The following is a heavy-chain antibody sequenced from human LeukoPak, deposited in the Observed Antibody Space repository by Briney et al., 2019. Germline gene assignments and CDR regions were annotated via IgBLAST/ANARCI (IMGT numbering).Heavy chain of an antibody. Sequence: ASVKVSCKASGYTFTSYYMHWVRQAPGQGLEWMGIINPSGGSTSYAQKFQGGVTMTRDTSTSTVYMELSSLRSEDTAVYYCARDMVRGVIAIGMDVWGQGTTVTVSS. J-gene: IGHJ6*02. CDR2: INPSGGST. CDR3: ARDMVRGVIAIGMDV. CDR1: GYTFTSYY. D-gene: IGHD3-10*01. V-gene: IGHV1-46*01.